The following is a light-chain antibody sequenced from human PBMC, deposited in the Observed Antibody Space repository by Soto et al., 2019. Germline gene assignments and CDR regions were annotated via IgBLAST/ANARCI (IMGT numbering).Light chain of an antibody. CDR2: SAS. Sequence: DIQMTQSPSSLSASVGDRVTITCRASQRINSFLNWYQQKPGKAPKLLIYSASSLQSGVPANFSGSGSRTDFTLTSSSLQPADCATYFCQQSYSAPYTFGQGTKLEIK. V-gene: IGKV1-39*01. J-gene: IGKJ2*01. CDR1: QRINSF. CDR3: QQSYSAPYT.